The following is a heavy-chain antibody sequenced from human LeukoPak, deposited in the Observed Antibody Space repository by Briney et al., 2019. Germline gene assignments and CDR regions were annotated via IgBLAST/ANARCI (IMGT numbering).Heavy chain of an antibody. D-gene: IGHD3-3*01. CDR1: GYSISSGYY. V-gene: IGHV4-38-2*02. Sequence: PSETLSLTCTVSGYSISSGYYWGWIRQPPGKGLEWIGSIYHSGSTYYNPSLKSRVTISVDTSKNQFSLKLSSVTAADTAVYYCAREIIPQSGHNWFDPWGQGTLVTVSS. CDR2: IYHSGST. CDR3: AREIIPQSGHNWFDP. J-gene: IGHJ5*02.